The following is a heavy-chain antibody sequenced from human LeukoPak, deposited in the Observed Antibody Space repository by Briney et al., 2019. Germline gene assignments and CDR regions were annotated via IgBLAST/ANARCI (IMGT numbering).Heavy chain of an antibody. CDR2: IYYSGST. CDR1: GGSISSSSYY. J-gene: IGHJ4*02. V-gene: IGHV4-39*07. Sequence: SETLSLTCTVSGGSISSSSYYWGWIRQPPGKGLEWIGSIYYSGSTYYNPSLKSRVTISVDTSKNQFSLKLSSVTAADTAVYYCARGRYSSGWYLDYWGQGTLVTVSS. D-gene: IGHD6-19*01. CDR3: ARGRYSSGWYLDY.